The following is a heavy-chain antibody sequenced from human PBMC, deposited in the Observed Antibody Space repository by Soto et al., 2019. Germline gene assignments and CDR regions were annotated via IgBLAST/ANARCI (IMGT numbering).Heavy chain of an antibody. CDR2: INAGNGNT. Sequence: QVQLVQSGAEVKKPGASVKVSCKASGYTFTSYAMHWVRQAPGQRLEWMGWINAGNGNTKYSQKFQGXXTXTXXTSASTAYMELSSLRSEDTAVYYCAREKRDGDYGHWGQGTLVTVSS. CDR1: GYTFTSYA. J-gene: IGHJ4*02. CDR3: AREKRDGDYGH. D-gene: IGHD4-17*01. V-gene: IGHV1-3*01.